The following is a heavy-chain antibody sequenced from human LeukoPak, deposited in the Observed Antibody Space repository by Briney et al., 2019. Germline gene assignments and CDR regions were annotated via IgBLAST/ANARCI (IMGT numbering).Heavy chain of an antibody. CDR1: GYTFTSYA. Sequence: ASVKVSCKASGYTFTSYAISWVRQAPGQELEWMGWISAYNGDLKYAQKFQGRVTMTTDSSTTTAYMELGSLRSDDTAVYYCARGGSAVPTGYWGQGTLVTVSS. J-gene: IGHJ4*02. CDR3: ARGGSAVPTGY. V-gene: IGHV1-18*01. CDR2: ISAYNGDL. D-gene: IGHD4-17*01.